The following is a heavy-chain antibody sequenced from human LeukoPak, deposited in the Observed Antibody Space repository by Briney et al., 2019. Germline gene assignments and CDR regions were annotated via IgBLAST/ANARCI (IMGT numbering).Heavy chain of an antibody. J-gene: IGHJ4*02. D-gene: IGHD2-2*02. Sequence: SGESLKISCKGSGYSFTSYWIGWVRQMPGKGLEWMGIIYPGDSDTRYSPSFQGQVTIPAGKSISTAYLQWSSLKASDTAMYYCARHGLDCSSTSCYTDYWGQGTLVTVSS. CDR1: GYSFTSYW. CDR3: ARHGLDCSSTSCYTDY. CDR2: IYPGDSDT. V-gene: IGHV5-51*01.